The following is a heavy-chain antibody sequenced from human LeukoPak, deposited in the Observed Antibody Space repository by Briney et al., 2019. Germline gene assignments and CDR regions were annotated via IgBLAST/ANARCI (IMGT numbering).Heavy chain of an antibody. Sequence: PGGSLRLSCAASGFTFSSNGMHWVRQAPGKGLDWVALIWYDGSKKYYADSVKGRFTISRDNSKNMLYLQMNSLRAEDTAVYYCARLTGSYLDYWGQGTVVTVSS. V-gene: IGHV3-33*01. CDR2: IWYDGSKK. D-gene: IGHD7-27*01. CDR3: ARLTGSYLDY. CDR1: GFTFSSNG. J-gene: IGHJ4*02.